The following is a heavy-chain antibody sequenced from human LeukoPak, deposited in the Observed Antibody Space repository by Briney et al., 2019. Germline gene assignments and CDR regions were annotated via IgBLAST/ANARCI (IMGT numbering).Heavy chain of an antibody. V-gene: IGHV3-21*01. CDR3: ARAQYSGYDYRDAFDI. J-gene: IGHJ3*02. CDR1: GFTFSSYS. D-gene: IGHD5-12*01. CDR2: ISSSSSYI. Sequence: GGSLRLSCAASGFTFSSYSMNWVRQAPGKGLEWVSSISSSSSYIYYADSVKGRFTISRDNAKNSLYLQMNSLRAEDTAVYYCARAQYSGYDYRDAFDIWGQGTMVTVSS.